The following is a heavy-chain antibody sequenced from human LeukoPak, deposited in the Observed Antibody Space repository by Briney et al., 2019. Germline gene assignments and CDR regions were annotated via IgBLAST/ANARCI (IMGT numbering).Heavy chain of an antibody. D-gene: IGHD3-3*01. CDR1: GLTASNNY. CDR2: IYTSGHS. Sequence: PGGSLRLSCAASGLTASNNYMSWVPQAPEKGLEWVSPIYTSGHSVYADSVKGRFIISKDNSDNTLYLQMNSLRAADTAIYYCERSGLWDGYSYYYMDVWGKGTTITVSS. J-gene: IGHJ6*03. CDR3: ERSGLWDGYSYYYMDV. V-gene: IGHV3-53*01.